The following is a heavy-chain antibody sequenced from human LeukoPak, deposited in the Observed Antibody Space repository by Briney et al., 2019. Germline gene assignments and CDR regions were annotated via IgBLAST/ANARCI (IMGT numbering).Heavy chain of an antibody. Sequence: SETLSLTCTVSGGSISSYYWSWIRQPPGKGLEWIGYVFYSGSTNYNPSLQSRVTISVDTSKNQFSLKLSSVTAADTAVYYCARQGSSNWPPFDYWGQGTLVTVSS. CDR2: VFYSGST. CDR3: ARQGSSNWPPFDY. D-gene: IGHD6-13*01. V-gene: IGHV4-59*08. CDR1: GGSISSYY. J-gene: IGHJ4*02.